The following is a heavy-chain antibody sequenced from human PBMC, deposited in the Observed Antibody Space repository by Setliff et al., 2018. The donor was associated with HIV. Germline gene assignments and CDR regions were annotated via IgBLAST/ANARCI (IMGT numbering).Heavy chain of an antibody. CDR1: GGSISSDAYY. CDR2: IYYSGST. J-gene: IGHJ4*02. V-gene: IGHV4-30-4*08. D-gene: IGHD3-3*01. CDR3: ARHVSVGPTYYYDS. Sequence: SETLSLTCAVSGGSISSDAYYWSWIRRCPGKGLEWIGYIYYSGSTYYNPSLKSRVSMSLDTSKNQFSLSLSSVTAADTAIYYCARHVSVGPTYYYDSWGQGTLVTVSS.